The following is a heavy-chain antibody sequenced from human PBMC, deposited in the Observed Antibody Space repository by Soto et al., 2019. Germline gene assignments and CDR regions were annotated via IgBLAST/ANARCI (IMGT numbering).Heavy chain of an antibody. CDR2: ISAYNGNT. J-gene: IGHJ4*02. Sequence: GASVKVSFKASGYTFTSYGISWVRQAPGQGLEWMGWISAYNGNTNYAQKLQGRVTMTTDTSTSTAYMELRSLRSDDTAVYYCARDARTYYYDSSGNFDYWGQGTLVTVSS. V-gene: IGHV1-18*01. CDR3: ARDARTYYYDSSGNFDY. D-gene: IGHD3-22*01. CDR1: GYTFTSYG.